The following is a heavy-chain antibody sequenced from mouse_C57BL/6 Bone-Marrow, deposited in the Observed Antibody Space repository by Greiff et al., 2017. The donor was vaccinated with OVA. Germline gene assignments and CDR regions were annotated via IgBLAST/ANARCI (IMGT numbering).Heavy chain of an antibody. CDR3: TTYYYGSSYGYYFDY. J-gene: IGHJ2*01. Sequence: EVQLQQSGAELVRPGASVKLSCTASGFNIKDDYMHWVKQMPEQGLEWIGWIDPENGDTEYASKFQGKATITADTSSNTAYLQLSSLTSEDTAVYYCTTYYYGSSYGYYFDYWGQGTTLTVSS. CDR1: GFNIKDDY. CDR2: IDPENGDT. D-gene: IGHD1-1*01. V-gene: IGHV14-4*01.